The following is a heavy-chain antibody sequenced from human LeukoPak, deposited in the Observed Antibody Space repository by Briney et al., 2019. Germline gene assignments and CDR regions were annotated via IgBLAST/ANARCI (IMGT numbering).Heavy chain of an antibody. CDR3: ARRRAEGGSNGHYNWFDP. Sequence: SETLSLTCTVSGDSINAYYWGWIRQPPGKGREWIAYIYFSGTTKYNPSLESRVTISVDTSKNQFSLKLSSVTAADTAVYYCARRRAEGGSNGHYNWFDPWGQGILVTVSS. V-gene: IGHV4-59*08. CDR2: IYFSGTT. J-gene: IGHJ5*02. D-gene: IGHD6-13*01. CDR1: GDSINAYY.